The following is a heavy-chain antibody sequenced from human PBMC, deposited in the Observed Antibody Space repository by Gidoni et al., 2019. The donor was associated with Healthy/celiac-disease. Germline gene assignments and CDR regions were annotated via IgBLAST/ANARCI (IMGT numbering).Heavy chain of an antibody. J-gene: IGHJ6*02. D-gene: IGHD2-2*01. CDR3: ARDMALYQFYYYYGMDV. CDR1: GFTFSSYA. V-gene: IGHV3-30-3*01. Sequence: QVQLVESGGGVVQPGRSLRLPCAAAGFTFSSYAMHWVRQAPGKGLEWVAVISYDGSNKYYADSVKGRFTISRDNSKNTLYLQMNSLRAEDTAVYYCARDMALYQFYYYYGMDVWGQGTTVTVSS. CDR2: ISYDGSNK.